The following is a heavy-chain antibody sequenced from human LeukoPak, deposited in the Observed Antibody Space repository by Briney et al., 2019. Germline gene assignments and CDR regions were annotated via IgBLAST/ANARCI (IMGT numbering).Heavy chain of an antibody. V-gene: IGHV4-61*02. Sequence: SQTLSLTCTVSGGSISSGSYYWSWIRQPAGKGLEWIGRIYTSGSTNYNPSLKSRVTISVDTSKNQFSLKLSSVTAADTAVYYCARASYDILTGYYPYIDYWGQGTLVTVSS. CDR3: ARASYDILTGYYPYIDY. CDR2: IYTSGST. J-gene: IGHJ4*02. CDR1: GGSISSGSYY. D-gene: IGHD3-9*01.